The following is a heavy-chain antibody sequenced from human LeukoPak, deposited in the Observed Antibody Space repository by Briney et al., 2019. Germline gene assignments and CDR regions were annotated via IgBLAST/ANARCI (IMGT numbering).Heavy chain of an antibody. CDR3: ARVEGYCSSTSCPYWFDP. CDR2: IYTSGST. J-gene: IGHJ5*02. CDR1: GGSISSYY. D-gene: IGHD2-2*01. Sequence: SETLSLTCTVSGGSISSYYWSWIRQPAGKGLEWIGRIYTSGSTNYNPSLKSRVTMSVDTSKNQFSLKLSSVTAADTAVYYCARVEGYCSSTSCPYWFDPWGQGTLVTVSS. V-gene: IGHV4-4*07.